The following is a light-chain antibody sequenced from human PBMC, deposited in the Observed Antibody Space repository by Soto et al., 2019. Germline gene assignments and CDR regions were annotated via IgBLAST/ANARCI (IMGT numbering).Light chain of an antibody. CDR2: AVT. CDR1: SSDVGGYDY. V-gene: IGLV2-14*03. Sequence: QSALTQPASVSGSPGQSITISCTGSSSDVGGYDYVCWYQQYPGKAPKLIIYAVTDRPSGESNRFSGSKSGNTASLIISVLQAEVAAGYYSCSYTTSSTVVFGGGTKLTVL. J-gene: IGLJ2*01. CDR3: CSYTTSSTVV.